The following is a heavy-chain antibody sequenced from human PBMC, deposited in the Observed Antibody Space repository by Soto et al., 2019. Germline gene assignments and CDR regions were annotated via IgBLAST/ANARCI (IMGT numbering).Heavy chain of an antibody. J-gene: IGHJ4*02. Sequence: SETLSLTCTVSGGSVSSSSYYWGWIRQPPGKGLEWIGTIYYSGSTYYNPSLKSRVTISIDTSKNQFSLQLISVTAADTAVYYCARTGGARPPGLFCLRGKQNLVTVYS. D-gene: IGHD3-16*01. V-gene: IGHV4-39*01. CDR3: ARTGGARPPGLFCL. CDR2: IYYSGST. CDR1: GGSVSSSSYY.